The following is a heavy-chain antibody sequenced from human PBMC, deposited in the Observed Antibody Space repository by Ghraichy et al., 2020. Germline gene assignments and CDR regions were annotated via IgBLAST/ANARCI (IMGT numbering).Heavy chain of an antibody. CDR1: GGSISSYY. V-gene: IGHV4-59*08. CDR2: IYYSGST. CDR3: ARHDASYSSSWYDLDY. Sequence: SETLSLTCTVSGGSISSYYWSWIRQPPGKGLEWIGYIYYSGSTNYNPSLKSRVTISVDTSKNQFSLKLSSVTAADTAVYYCARHDASYSSSWYDLDYWGQGTLVTVSS. J-gene: IGHJ4*02. D-gene: IGHD6-13*01.